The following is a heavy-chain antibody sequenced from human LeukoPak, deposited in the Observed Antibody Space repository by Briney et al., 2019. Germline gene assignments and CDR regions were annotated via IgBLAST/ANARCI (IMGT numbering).Heavy chain of an antibody. CDR1: GFTFINYA. V-gene: IGHV3-23*01. Sequence: GGSLRLSCAASGFTFINYAMSWVRQAPGKGLEWVSAISGSGDNTYYADSVKGRFTISRDTSKNTLYLQMNSLRAEDTAIYYCAKAPYYYYFYGMDVWGQGTTVTVSS. CDR3: AKAPYYYYFYGMDV. J-gene: IGHJ6*02. CDR2: ISGSGDNT.